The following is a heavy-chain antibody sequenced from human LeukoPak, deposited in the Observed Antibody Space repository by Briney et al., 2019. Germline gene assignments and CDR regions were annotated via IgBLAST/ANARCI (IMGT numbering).Heavy chain of an antibody. CDR3: AAGDYYDSSGYYLPFDY. CDR2: IVVGSGNT. CDR1: GFTFTSYA. J-gene: IGHJ4*02. V-gene: IGHV1-58*01. D-gene: IGHD3-22*01. Sequence: SVKLSCKASGFTFTSYAVQWVRQARGQRLEWLGWIVVGSGNTNYAQKFQERVTITRDMSTSTAYMELSSLRSEDTAVYYCAAGDYYDSSGYYLPFDYWGQGTLVTVSS.